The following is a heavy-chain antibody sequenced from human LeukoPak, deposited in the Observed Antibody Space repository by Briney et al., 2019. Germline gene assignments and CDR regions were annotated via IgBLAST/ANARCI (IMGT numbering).Heavy chain of an antibody. Sequence: ASVKVSCKASGYTFTSYGISWVRQAPGQGLEWMGWISAYNGNTNYAQKLQGRVTMNTDTSTSTAYMELRSLRSDDTAVYYCARDAPLSVPGIAAAPWGQGTLVTVSS. CDR2: ISAYNGNT. CDR1: GYTFTSYG. V-gene: IGHV1-18*01. CDR3: ARDAPLSVPGIAAAP. D-gene: IGHD6-13*01. J-gene: IGHJ5*02.